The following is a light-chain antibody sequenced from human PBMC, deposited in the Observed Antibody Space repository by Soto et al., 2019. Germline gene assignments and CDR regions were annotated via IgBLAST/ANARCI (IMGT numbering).Light chain of an antibody. Sequence: DIQKTQSPSTLSASVGDRVTITCRASQSVITWLAWYQPKPGKGPNLLIYDASSLESGVPSRFSGSGSGTQFTLTIRSLKPDDFATYFCQHYNSYWTVGQGTKVDIK. CDR1: QSVITW. V-gene: IGKV1-5*01. CDR3: QHYNSYWT. J-gene: IGKJ1*01. CDR2: DAS.